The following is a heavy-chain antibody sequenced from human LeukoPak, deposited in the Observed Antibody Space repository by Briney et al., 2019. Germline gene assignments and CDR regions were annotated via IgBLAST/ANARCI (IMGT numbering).Heavy chain of an antibody. CDR1: GFTFDDYA. J-gene: IGHJ4*02. Sequence: GRSLRLSCAASGFTFDDYAMHWVRQAPGKGLEWVSGISWNSGSIGYADSVKGRFTISRDNAKNSLYLQMNSLRAEDTAVYYCARDFQAAASDYWGQGTLVTVSS. D-gene: IGHD2-2*01. CDR2: ISWNSGSI. V-gene: IGHV3-9*01. CDR3: ARDFQAAASDY.